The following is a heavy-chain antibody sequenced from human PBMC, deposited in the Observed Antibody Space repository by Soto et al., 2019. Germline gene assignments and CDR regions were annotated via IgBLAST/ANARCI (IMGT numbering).Heavy chain of an antibody. CDR3: ASSPKRSGGSWHEDYFDY. CDR2: IWYDGSNK. J-gene: IGHJ4*02. D-gene: IGHD2-15*01. Sequence: QVQLVESGGGVVQPGRSLRLSCAASGFTFSSYGMHWVRQAPGKGLEWVAVIWYDGSNKYYADSVKGRFTISRDKSKNTLYLQMNSRRAEDTAVYYCASSPKRSGGSWHEDYFDYWGQGTLVTVSS. CDR1: GFTFSSYG. V-gene: IGHV3-33*01.